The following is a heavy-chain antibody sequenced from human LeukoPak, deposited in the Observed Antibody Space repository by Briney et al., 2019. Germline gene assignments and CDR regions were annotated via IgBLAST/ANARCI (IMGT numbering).Heavy chain of an antibody. D-gene: IGHD3-16*01. J-gene: IGHJ6*02. CDR2: IYPGDSDT. Sequence: GESPKISCKGSGFSFTNYWIELVRQMPGKGLEWMGIIYPGDSDTRYSPSLQGQVTISADKSSCTAYLQWSSLKAAQSPMYRCARHYLGLMVYYYDMDVWGQGTTVTVSS. CDR3: ARHYLGLMVYYYDMDV. V-gene: IGHV5-51*01. CDR1: GFSFTNYW.